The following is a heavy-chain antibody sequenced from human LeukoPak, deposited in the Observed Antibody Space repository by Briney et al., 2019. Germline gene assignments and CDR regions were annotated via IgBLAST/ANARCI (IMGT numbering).Heavy chain of an antibody. Sequence: GGFLRLFCAASGFTFSSYGMHWVRQAPGKGLEGVAVIWYDGSNKYYADSVKGRFTISRDNSKNTLYLQMNSLRAEDTAVYYCARDRFADEGYDYWGQGTLVTVSS. CDR1: GFTFSSYG. CDR3: ARDRFADEGYDY. V-gene: IGHV3-33*01. J-gene: IGHJ4*02. D-gene: IGHD3-10*01. CDR2: IWYDGSNK.